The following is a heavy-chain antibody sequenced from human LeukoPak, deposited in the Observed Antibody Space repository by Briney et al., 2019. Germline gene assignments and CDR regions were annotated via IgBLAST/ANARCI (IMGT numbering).Heavy chain of an antibody. D-gene: IGHD1-1*01. CDR2: IYYHENT. CDR3: AGRAYSAAYWKHFDY. V-gene: IGHV4-39*01. Sequence: SSETLSLTCTVSGGSISSSSDYCGWVRQAPGKGLEWIGSIYYHENTYYNSSLKSRVTISVDPSKNQFSLKLNSVTAADTAVSFCAGRAYSAAYWKHFDYGARETLDPVST. J-gene: IGHJ4*02. CDR1: GGSISSSSDY.